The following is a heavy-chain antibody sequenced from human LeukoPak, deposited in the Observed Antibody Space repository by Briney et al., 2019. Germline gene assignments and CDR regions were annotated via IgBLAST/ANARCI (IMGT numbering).Heavy chain of an antibody. CDR2: ISSSSSYI. J-gene: IGHJ3*02. D-gene: IGHD4-17*01. V-gene: IGHV3-21*01. CDR1: GFTFSSYS. Sequence: GGSLRLSCAASGFTFSSYSMNWVRQAPGKGLEWVSSISSSSSYIYYADSVKGRFTISRDNAKSSLYLQMNSLRAEDTAVYYCARYITVTTDAFDIWGQGTMVTVSS. CDR3: ARYITVTTDAFDI.